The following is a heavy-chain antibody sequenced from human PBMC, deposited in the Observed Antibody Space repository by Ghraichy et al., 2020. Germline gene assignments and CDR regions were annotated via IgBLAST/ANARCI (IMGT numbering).Heavy chain of an antibody. D-gene: IGHD1-1*01. Sequence: GESLRLSCAASGFTFSSYWMSWVRQAPGKGLEWVANIKQDGSEKYYVDSVKGRFTISRDNAKNSLYLEMNSLRVEDTAVYYCARDLGRNWNDGLAALDYWGQGTLVTVSS. CDR3: ARDLGRNWNDGLAALDY. J-gene: IGHJ4*02. CDR2: IKQDGSEK. CDR1: GFTFSSYW. V-gene: IGHV3-7*01.